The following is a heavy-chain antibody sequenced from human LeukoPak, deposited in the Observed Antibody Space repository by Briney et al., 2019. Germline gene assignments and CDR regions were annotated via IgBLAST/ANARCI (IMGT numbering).Heavy chain of an antibody. D-gene: IGHD3-10*01. CDR3: ARKGVGEFVDY. CDR2: VYYSGST. Sequence: GSLRLSCAASGFTFDGYAMHWVRQPPGKGLEWIGYVYYSGSTHYNPSLKSRVTISIDTSKNQFSLKLSSVTAADTAVYYCARKGVGEFVDYWGQGTLVTVSS. J-gene: IGHJ4*02. V-gene: IGHV4-59*01. CDR1: GFTFDGYA.